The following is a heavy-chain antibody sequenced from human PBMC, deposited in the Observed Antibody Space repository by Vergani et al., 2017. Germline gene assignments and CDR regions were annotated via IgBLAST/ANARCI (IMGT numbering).Heavy chain of an antibody. V-gene: IGHV6-1*01. CDR1: GDGVSSNTAA. CDR3: ARETDGSGGSLDY. CDR2: TFYKSTRYN. Sequence: QVQLQQSGPGLLKPSQTLSLTCAISGDGVSSNTAAWNWIRQSPSRGLEWLGRTFYKSTRYNDYAVSVKSRITINPDTSKNQISLQLNSVTPEDTAVYYCARETDGSGGSLDYWGQGTLVTVSS. J-gene: IGHJ4*02. D-gene: IGHD6-19*01.